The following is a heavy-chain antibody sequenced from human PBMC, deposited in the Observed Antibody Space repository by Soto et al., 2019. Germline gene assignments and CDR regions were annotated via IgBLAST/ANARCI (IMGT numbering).Heavy chain of an antibody. Sequence: SVAGGNSIDLGGSCIRQPPGKGLEWIGYIYYSGSTNYNPSLKSRVTISVHTSKNQFSLELSSVTAADTAVYYCAREAVRYYDSSGFDYWGKGTLVTVTS. V-gene: IGHV4-59*11. CDR1: GGNSIDLG. D-gene: IGHD3-22*01. CDR3: AREAVRYYDSSGFDY. J-gene: IGHJ4*02. CDR2: IYYSGST.